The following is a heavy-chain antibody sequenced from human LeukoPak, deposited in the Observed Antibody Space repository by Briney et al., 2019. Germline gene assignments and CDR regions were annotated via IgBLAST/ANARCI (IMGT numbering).Heavy chain of an antibody. Sequence: SETLSLTCSVSGGSISGYYWNWIRQPPGRGLEWIAYIHYSGSTDYNPSLKSRVTISVDTSKNQFSLRLRSVTAADTAVYYCARLIRGRVVTAIEHWGQGVLVTVSS. CDR2: IHYSGST. CDR1: GGSISGYY. V-gene: IGHV4-59*01. CDR3: ARLIRGRVVTAIEH. D-gene: IGHD2-21*02. J-gene: IGHJ4*02.